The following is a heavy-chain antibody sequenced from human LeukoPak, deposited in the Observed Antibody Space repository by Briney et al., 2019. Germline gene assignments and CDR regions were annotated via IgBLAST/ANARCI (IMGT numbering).Heavy chain of an antibody. J-gene: IGHJ4*02. Sequence: GGSLRLSCAASGFTFSTFAMSWVRQAPGKGLEWVSAIFGNGRTTYYADSVKGRFTISRDNSKNTLYLQMNSLRVEDTAVYYCARGRYDWNDVGYFDYWGQGTLVSVSS. V-gene: IGHV3-23*01. D-gene: IGHD1-1*01. CDR1: GFTFSTFA. CDR2: IFGNGRTT. CDR3: ARGRYDWNDVGYFDY.